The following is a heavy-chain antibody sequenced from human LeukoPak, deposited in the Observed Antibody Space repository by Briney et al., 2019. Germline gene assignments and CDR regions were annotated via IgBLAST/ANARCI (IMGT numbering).Heavy chain of an antibody. CDR1: GFTFSSYG. V-gene: IGHV3-30*18. J-gene: IGHJ3*02. CDR3: AKDWSDSGYDGDAFDI. CDR2: ISYDGSNK. Sequence: GGSLRLSCAASGFTFSSYGMHWVRQAPGKGLEWVAVISYDGSNKYYADSAKGRFTISRDNSKNTLYLQMNSLRAEDTAVYYCAKDWSDSGYDGDAFDIWGQGTMVTVSS. D-gene: IGHD5-12*01.